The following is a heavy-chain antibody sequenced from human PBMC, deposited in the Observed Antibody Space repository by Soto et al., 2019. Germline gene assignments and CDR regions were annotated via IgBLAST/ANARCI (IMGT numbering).Heavy chain of an antibody. J-gene: IGHJ1*01. D-gene: IGHD5-12*01. CDR2: ISYHGST. CDR1: GYSINSGYF. CDR3: ARLEHSGFPESLQ. V-gene: IGHV4-38-2*01. Sequence: PSETLSLTCDVSGYSINSGYFWGWVRQPPGKGLEWIGSISYHGSTHYNPSLESRVIILRDTPKNQFSLSLSFVTAADTAVYYCARLEHSGFPESLQWGQGTLVTVSS.